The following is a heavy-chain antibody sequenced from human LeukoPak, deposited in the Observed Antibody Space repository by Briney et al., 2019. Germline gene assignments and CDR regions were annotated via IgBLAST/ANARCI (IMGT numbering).Heavy chain of an antibody. V-gene: IGHV3-23*01. CDR3: ETVPAATTPY. CDR1: GFTFNSYA. CDR2: ISGSGGST. Sequence: GGSLRLSCAASGFTFNSYAMSWVRQAPGKGLEWVSAISGSGGSTYYADSVKGRFTISRDNSKNTLYLQMNSLRAEDTAVYYCETVPAATTPYWGQGTLVTVSS. J-gene: IGHJ4*01. D-gene: IGHD2-2*01.